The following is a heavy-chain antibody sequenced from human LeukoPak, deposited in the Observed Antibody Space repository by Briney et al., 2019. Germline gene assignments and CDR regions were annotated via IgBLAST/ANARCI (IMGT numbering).Heavy chain of an antibody. D-gene: IGHD3-22*01. Sequence: PSETLSLTCTVSGGSISSGSYYWSWIRQPAGKRLEWTGHIYRSGSTNYNPPLKSRVTISVDTSKNQFSLKLSSVTAADTAVYYCARDYPYYYDSSGYLRLFDIWGQGTMVTVSS. CDR1: GGSISSGSYY. V-gene: IGHV4-61*10. J-gene: IGHJ3*02. CDR3: ARDYPYYYDSSGYLRLFDI. CDR2: IYRSGST.